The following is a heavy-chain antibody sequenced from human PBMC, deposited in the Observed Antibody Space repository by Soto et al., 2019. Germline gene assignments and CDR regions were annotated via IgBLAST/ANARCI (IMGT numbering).Heavy chain of an antibody. CDR2: ISSSSSYI. J-gene: IGHJ5*02. Sequence: EVQLVESGGGLVKPGGSLRLSCAASGFTFSSYSMNWVRQAPGKGLEWVSSISSSSSYIYYADSVKGRFTISRDNAKNALYLQMNSLRAEDTAVYYCARAPIAARPRNWFDPWGQGTLVTGSS. CDR1: GFTFSSYS. D-gene: IGHD6-6*01. CDR3: ARAPIAARPRNWFDP. V-gene: IGHV3-21*01.